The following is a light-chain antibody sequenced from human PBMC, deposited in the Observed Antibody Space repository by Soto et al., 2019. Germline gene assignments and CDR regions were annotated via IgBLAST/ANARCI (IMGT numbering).Light chain of an antibody. V-gene: IGKV3-15*01. CDR3: QQYNNWPPYT. Sequence: EIVMTQSPATLSASPGERATLSCRASQSIGSNLAWFQQKCGQAPRLLIYGASTRATGIPARFSGSGSGTEFTLTISSLQPEDFSIYYCQQYNNWPPYTFGQGTKLEI. J-gene: IGKJ2*01. CDR2: GAS. CDR1: QSIGSN.